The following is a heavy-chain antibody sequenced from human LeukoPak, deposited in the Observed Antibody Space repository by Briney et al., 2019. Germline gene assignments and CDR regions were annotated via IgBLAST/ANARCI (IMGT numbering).Heavy chain of an antibody. V-gene: IGHV1-8*01. CDR3: ARTPFDY. CDR2: KNMNNGKA. Sequence: ASVKVSCKASGYTFSNHDINWVRQAPGQGLEWMGTKNMNNGKADYALKFQGRVTMNRNTATRTDYLEMTSLKSDDTAENFCARTPFDYWVQGILVTVTS. CDR1: GYTFSNHD. J-gene: IGHJ4*02.